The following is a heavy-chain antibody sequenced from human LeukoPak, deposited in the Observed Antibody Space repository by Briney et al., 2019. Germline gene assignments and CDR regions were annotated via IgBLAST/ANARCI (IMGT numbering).Heavy chain of an antibody. CDR1: GFTFSSYG. CDR3: ARGGLLWFGEKNAFDI. J-gene: IGHJ3*02. Sequence: GGSLRLSCAASGFTFSSYGMHWVRQAPGKGLEWVAVIWYDGSNKYYADSVKGRFTISRDNSKNTLYLQMNSLRAEDTAVYYCARGGLLWFGEKNAFDIWGQGTMVTVSS. V-gene: IGHV3-33*01. CDR2: IWYDGSNK. D-gene: IGHD3-10*01.